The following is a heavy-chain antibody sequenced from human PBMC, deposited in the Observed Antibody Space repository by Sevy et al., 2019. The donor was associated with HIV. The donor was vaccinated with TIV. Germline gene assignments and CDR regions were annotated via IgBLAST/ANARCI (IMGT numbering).Heavy chain of an antibody. D-gene: IGHD3-10*01. CDR2: IRSKAYGGTT. J-gene: IGHJ4*02. CDR1: GFTFGDYA. Sequence: GGSLRLSCTASGFTFGDYAMSWFRQAPGKGLEWVGFIRSKAYGGTTEYAACVKGRFTISRDDSKSIAYLQMNSLKTEDTAVYYCTRVPQRKLLWFGESDDYWGQGTLVTVSS. CDR3: TRVPQRKLLWFGESDDY. V-gene: IGHV3-49*03.